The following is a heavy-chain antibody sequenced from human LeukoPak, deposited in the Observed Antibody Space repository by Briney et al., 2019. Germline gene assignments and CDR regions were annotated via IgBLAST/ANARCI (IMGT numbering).Heavy chain of an antibody. CDR3: ARARSYLDWLDP. D-gene: IGHD2-2*03. J-gene: IGHJ5*02. V-gene: IGHV4-59*01. CDR2: IYYSGST. CDR1: GGSISSYY. Sequence: SETLSLTCTVSGGSISSYYWSWIRQPPGKGLEWIGYIYYSGSTKYNPSLKSRVTISVDTSKNQFSLKLSSVTAADTAVYYCARARSYLDWLDPWGQGTVVTVSS.